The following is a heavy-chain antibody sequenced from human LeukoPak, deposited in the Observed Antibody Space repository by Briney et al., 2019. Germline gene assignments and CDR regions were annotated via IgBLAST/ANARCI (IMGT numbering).Heavy chain of an antibody. J-gene: IGHJ6*03. Sequence: GGSLRLSFAAPGFTFNAYGMHWVRQAPGKGLEWVAYIQYDGSNQQYADSVRGRFSISRDSSKNILYLQMNSLRAEDTAVYYCAKDRCSNGIGCYYYYMDVWGKGTTVTISS. V-gene: IGHV3-30*02. CDR1: GFTFNAYG. CDR2: IQYDGSNQ. D-gene: IGHD2-8*01. CDR3: AKDRCSNGIGCYYYYMDV.